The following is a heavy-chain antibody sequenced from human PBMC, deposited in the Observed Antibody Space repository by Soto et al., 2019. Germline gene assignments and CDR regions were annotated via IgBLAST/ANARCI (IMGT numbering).Heavy chain of an antibody. Sequence: GGSLRLSCAASGFTFSSYDMHWVRQATGKGLEWVSAIGTAGDTYYPGSVKGRFTISRENAKNSLYLQMNSLRAEDTAVYYCARVAPHYGMDVWGQGTTVTVSS. CDR3: ARVAPHYGMDV. V-gene: IGHV3-13*01. J-gene: IGHJ6*02. D-gene: IGHD2-15*01. CDR2: IGTAGDT. CDR1: GFTFSSYD.